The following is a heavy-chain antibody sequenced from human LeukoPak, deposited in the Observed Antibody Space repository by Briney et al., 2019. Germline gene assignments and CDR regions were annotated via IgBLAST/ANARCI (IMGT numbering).Heavy chain of an antibody. V-gene: IGHV4-61*02. D-gene: IGHD3-22*01. CDR2: IYTSGST. Sequence: SETLSLTCTVSGGSISTGSYYWRWIRQPAGKGLEWIGRIYTSGSTNYNPSLKSRVTISVDTSKNQFSLKLTSVTAADTAVYYCARDFGYYDSSGYYQDNAFDIWGQGTMVTVSS. J-gene: IGHJ3*02. CDR1: GGSISTGSYY. CDR3: ARDFGYYDSSGYYQDNAFDI.